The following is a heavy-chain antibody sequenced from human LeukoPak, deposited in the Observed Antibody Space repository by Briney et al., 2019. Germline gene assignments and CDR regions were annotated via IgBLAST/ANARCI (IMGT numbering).Heavy chain of an antibody. D-gene: IGHD3-10*01. CDR2: ISGSGGST. CDR3: ARLFGGVTTFDY. CDR1: GFTFSSYA. V-gene: IGHV3-23*01. Sequence: GGPLRLSCAASGFTFSSYAMSWVRQAPGKGLEWVSAISGSGGSTYYADSVKGRFIISRDNVKSSVSLQMNSLRAEDTAVYYCARLFGGVTTFDYWGQGALVTVSS. J-gene: IGHJ4*02.